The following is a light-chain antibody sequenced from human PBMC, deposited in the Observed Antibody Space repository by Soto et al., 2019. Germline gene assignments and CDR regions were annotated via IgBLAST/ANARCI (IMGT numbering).Light chain of an antibody. CDR1: QSVSSL. Sequence: VLTQSPATLSVSPGERVTLSCRASQSVSSLLAWYQQKPGQAPRLLIYSTSTRATGIPARFSGSGSGTEFTLTISSLQSEDFATFYCQQSHRLPWTFGQGTRVDI. CDR3: QQSHRLPWT. J-gene: IGKJ1*01. CDR2: STS. V-gene: IGKV3-15*01.